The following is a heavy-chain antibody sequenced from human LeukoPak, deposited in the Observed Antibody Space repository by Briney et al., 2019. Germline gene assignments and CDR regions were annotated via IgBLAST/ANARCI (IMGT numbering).Heavy chain of an antibody. Sequence: GGSLRLSCAASGFTFSNYCMRWVRQAPGKGLEWVAYIRFDESRTFYRESGEDRFNISRDNSENTLFLHMHSLRPEDTAVYYCAKALVLTVAGTYYVDHWGQGTLVTVSS. CDR2: IRFDESRT. CDR3: AKALVLTVAGTYYVDH. V-gene: IGHV3-30*02. D-gene: IGHD6-19*01. CDR1: GFTFSNYC. J-gene: IGHJ4*02.